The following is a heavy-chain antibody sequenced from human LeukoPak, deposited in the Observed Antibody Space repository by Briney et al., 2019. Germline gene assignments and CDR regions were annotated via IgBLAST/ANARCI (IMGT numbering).Heavy chain of an antibody. CDR2: ISWNSGSI. CDR3: AKDISRFLEWLSLDY. D-gene: IGHD3-3*01. J-gene: IGHJ4*02. CDR1: GFTFDDYA. V-gene: IGHV3-9*03. Sequence: PGRSLRLSCAASGFTFDDYAMHWVRQAPGKGLEWVSGISWNSGSIAYADSVKGRFTISRDNAKNSLYLQMNSLRAEDMALYYCAKDISRFLEWLSLDYWGQGTLVTVSS.